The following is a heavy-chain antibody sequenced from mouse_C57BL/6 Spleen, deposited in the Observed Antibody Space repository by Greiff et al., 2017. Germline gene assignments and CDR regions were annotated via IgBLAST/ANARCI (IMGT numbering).Heavy chain of an antibody. CDR3: ARTYYDCDGFAY. Sequence: QVQLQQSDAELVKPGASVKISCTVSGYTFTDHTIHWMKQRPDQGLEWIGYIYPRDGSTEYNEKFKGKATLTADKSTSTAYLQLNSLTSEDSAVYFCARTYYDCDGFAYWGQGTLVTVAA. CDR1: GYTFTDHT. V-gene: IGHV1-78*01. D-gene: IGHD2-4*01. CDR2: IYPRDGST. J-gene: IGHJ3*01.